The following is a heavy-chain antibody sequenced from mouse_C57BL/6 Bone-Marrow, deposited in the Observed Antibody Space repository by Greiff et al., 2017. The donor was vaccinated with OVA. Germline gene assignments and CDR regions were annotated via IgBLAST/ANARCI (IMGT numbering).Heavy chain of an antibody. CDR1: GYTFTSYW. CDR2: IDPSDSYT. V-gene: IGHV1-50*01. CDR3: ARSYLGY. J-gene: IGHJ2*01. Sequence: VQLQQPGAELVKPGASVKLSCKASGYTFTSYWMQWVKQRPGQGLEWIGEIDPSDSYTNYNQKFKGKATLTVDTSSSTAYMQLSSLTSEDSAVYYGARSYLGYWGQGTTLTVSS.